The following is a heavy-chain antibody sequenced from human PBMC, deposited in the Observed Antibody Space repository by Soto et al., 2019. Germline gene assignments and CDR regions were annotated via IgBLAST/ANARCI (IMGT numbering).Heavy chain of an antibody. J-gene: IGHJ5*02. Sequence: GGSLRLSCAASGFPFSSYGMHWVRQAPGKGLEWVAVISYDGSNKYYADSVKGRFTISRDNSKNTLYLQMNSLRAEDTAVYYCAKDYQVYCSGGSCFHNWFDPWGQGTLVTVSS. CDR2: ISYDGSNK. D-gene: IGHD2-15*01. CDR1: GFPFSSYG. V-gene: IGHV3-30*18. CDR3: AKDYQVYCSGGSCFHNWFDP.